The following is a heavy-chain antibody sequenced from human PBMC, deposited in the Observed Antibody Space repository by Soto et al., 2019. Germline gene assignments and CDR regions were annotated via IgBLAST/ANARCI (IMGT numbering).Heavy chain of an antibody. V-gene: IGHV4-59*01. CDR1: DGSISRYY. J-gene: IGHJ4*01. CDR2: IYYSGCT. Sequence: PSETLSLTCTVSDGSISRYYWSWIRQPPGKGLEWIGYIYYSGCTNYNPSLKSRVTISVDTSKNQFSPKLSPVTAADMAVYYCARGKGSYYYGSRCYFSFDYWGQGTLVTV. D-gene: IGHD3-10*01. CDR3: ARGKGSYYYGSRCYFSFDY.